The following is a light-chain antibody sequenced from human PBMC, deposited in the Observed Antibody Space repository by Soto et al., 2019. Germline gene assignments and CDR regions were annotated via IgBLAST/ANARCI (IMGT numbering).Light chain of an antibody. V-gene: IGLV2-14*01. CDR2: EVS. J-gene: IGLJ3*02. CDR3: SSYTSSSTRV. Sequence: QSALTQPASVSGSPGQSITISCTGTSSDVGGYNYVSWYQQHPGKAPKLMIYEVSNRPSGVSNRFSGYTSGNTASLTISGHQAEDEADYYCSSYTSSSTRVFGGGTKLTVL. CDR1: SSDVGGYNY.